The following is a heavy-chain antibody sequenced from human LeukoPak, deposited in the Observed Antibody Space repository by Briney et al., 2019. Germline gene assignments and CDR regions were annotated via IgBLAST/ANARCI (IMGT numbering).Heavy chain of an antibody. CDR2: INGDGTSA. Sequence: PGGSLRLSCAASVFTLRNYWMHSVRQTPGKGLLWVSRINGDGTSATYAGSVKGRFTISRDNAKNTLYLQMNSLRAEDTAVYYCARVAYCGGDCYSLDYYYMDVWGKGTTVTVSS. CDR1: VFTLRNYW. D-gene: IGHD2-21*02. V-gene: IGHV3-74*01. J-gene: IGHJ6*03. CDR3: ARVAYCGGDCYSLDYYYMDV.